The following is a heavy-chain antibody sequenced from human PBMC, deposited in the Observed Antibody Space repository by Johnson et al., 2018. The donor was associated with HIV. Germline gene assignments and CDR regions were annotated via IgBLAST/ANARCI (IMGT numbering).Heavy chain of an antibody. D-gene: IGHD6-13*01. Sequence: QVQLVESGGGVVQPGGSLRLSCTASGFTFSSFGMHWVRQAPGKGLEWVAFIRYDTSNKYYADSVKGRFTISSDNSRNTLDLQMNSLRAEDTAAYYCAKDFSSSWGRAFDIWGQGTMVTVSS. CDR3: AKDFSSSWGRAFDI. CDR1: GFTFSSFG. V-gene: IGHV3-30*02. CDR2: IRYDTSNK. J-gene: IGHJ3*02.